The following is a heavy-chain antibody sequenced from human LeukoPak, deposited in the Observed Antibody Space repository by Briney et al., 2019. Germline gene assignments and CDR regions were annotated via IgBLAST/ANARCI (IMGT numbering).Heavy chain of an antibody. CDR1: GFMFSNYA. Sequence: PGGSLRLSCVASGFMFSNYAMHWVRQAPGKGLEWVGRIKSKTDGGTTDYAAPVKGRFTISRDDSKNTLYLQMNSLKTEDTAVYYCTTAVVRGVITGDFDYWGQGTLVTVSS. V-gene: IGHV3-15*01. J-gene: IGHJ4*02. CDR2: IKSKTDGGTT. CDR3: TTAVVRGVITGDFDY. D-gene: IGHD3-10*01.